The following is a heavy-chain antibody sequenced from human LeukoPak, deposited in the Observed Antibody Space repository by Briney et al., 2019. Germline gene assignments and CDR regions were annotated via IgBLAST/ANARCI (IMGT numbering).Heavy chain of an antibody. D-gene: IGHD2-2*01. Sequence: PSETLSLTCAVYGGSFSGYYWSWIRQPPGKGLEWIGEINHSGSTNYNPSLKSRVTISVDTSKNQFSLKLSSVTAADTAVYYCARARGYCSSTSCYGYYYYYGMDVWGQGTTVTVSS. J-gene: IGHJ6*02. CDR3: ARARGYCSSTSCYGYYYYYGMDV. CDR2: INHSGST. V-gene: IGHV4-34*01. CDR1: GGSFSGYY.